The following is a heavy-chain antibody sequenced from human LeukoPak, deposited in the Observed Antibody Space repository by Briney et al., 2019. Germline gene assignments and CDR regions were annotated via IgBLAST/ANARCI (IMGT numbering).Heavy chain of an antibody. V-gene: IGHV3-23*01. D-gene: IGHD3-22*01. J-gene: IGHJ4*02. CDR1: GFTFGNYA. CDR3: AKRDYSDSSDYQPLFDY. Sequence: GGSLRLSCAASGFTFGNYAMAWVRQAPGLGLEWVSGLNGNGDKTYYADSVKGRFTISRDNSKNTLHLQMNSLRGEDTAVYYCAKRDYSDSSDYQPLFDYWGQGTLVTVSS. CDR2: LNGNGDKT.